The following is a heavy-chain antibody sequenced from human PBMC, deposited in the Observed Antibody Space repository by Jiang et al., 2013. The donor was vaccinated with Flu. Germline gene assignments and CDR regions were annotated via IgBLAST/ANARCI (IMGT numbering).Heavy chain of an antibody. V-gene: IGHV2-5*02. J-gene: IGHJ4*02. CDR2: IYWDDDK. Sequence: KPTQTLTLTCTFSGFSLSTSGVGVGWIRQPPGKALEWLALIYWDDDKRYSPSLKSRLTITKDTSKNQVVLTMTNMDPVDTATYYCAHRLVRGLRFLEWLPDFYFDYWGQGTLVTVSS. CDR3: AHRLVRGLRFLEWLPDFYFDY. D-gene: IGHD3-3*01. CDR1: GFSLSTSGVG.